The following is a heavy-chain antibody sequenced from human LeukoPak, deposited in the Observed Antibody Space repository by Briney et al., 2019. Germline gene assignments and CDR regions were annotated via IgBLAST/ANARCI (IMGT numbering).Heavy chain of an antibody. J-gene: IGHJ4*02. Sequence: GGSLRLSCAASGFTFSNYAMSWVRQAPGKGLEWVSAISGSGGTTYYADSVKGRFTTSRDNSRDTLFLQMNSLRAEDTAVYYCAKGFAGSGYSFLQGGFDYWGQGTLVTVSS. D-gene: IGHD3-22*01. CDR3: AKGFAGSGYSFLQGGFDY. CDR1: GFTFSNYA. CDR2: ISGSGGTT. V-gene: IGHV3-23*01.